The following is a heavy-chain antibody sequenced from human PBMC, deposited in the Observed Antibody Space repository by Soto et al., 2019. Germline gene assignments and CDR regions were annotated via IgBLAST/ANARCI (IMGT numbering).Heavy chain of an antibody. CDR2: INHSGST. V-gene: IGHV4-34*01. Sequence: SETLSLTCTVYGGSFSYHYWSWIRQPPGKGLEWIGEINHSGSTNYNPSLKSRVTISVDTSKNQFSLKLSSVTAADTAVYYCARRSLDYGLQPNYESRPDDYWGQGTRVTVSS. D-gene: IGHD4-17*01. CDR1: GGSFSYHY. J-gene: IGHJ4*02. CDR3: ARRSLDYGLQPNYESRPDDY.